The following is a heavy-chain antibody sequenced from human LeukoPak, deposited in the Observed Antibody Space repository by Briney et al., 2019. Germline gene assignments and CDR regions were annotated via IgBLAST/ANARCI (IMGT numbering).Heavy chain of an antibody. J-gene: IGHJ5*02. CDR1: GGTFSSYA. Sequence: SCKASGGTFSSYAMSWVRQAPGKGLEWVSAISGSGGSTYYADSVKGRFTISRDNSKNTLYLQMNSLRAEDTAVYYCAKDRLHIWFDPWGQGTLVTVSS. CDR2: ISGSGGST. V-gene: IGHV3-23*01. D-gene: IGHD6-25*01. CDR3: AKDRLHIWFDP.